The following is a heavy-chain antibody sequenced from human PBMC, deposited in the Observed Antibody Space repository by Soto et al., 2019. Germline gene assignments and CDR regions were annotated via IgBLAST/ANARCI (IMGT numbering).Heavy chain of an antibody. J-gene: IGHJ3*02. CDR2: IKQDGSEK. CDR1: GFTFSSYW. V-gene: IGHV3-7*01. Sequence: EVQLVESGGGLVQPGGSLRLSCAASGFTFSSYWMSWVRQAPGKGLEWVANIKQDGSEKYYVDSVKGRFTISRDNAKNSLYLQMNSLRAEDTAVYYCARDLVTIFGVVIPHDAFDIWGQGTMVTVSS. CDR3: ARDLVTIFGVVIPHDAFDI. D-gene: IGHD3-3*01.